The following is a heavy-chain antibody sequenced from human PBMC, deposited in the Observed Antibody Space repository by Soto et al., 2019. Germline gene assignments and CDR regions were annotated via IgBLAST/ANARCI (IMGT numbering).Heavy chain of an antibody. V-gene: IGHV4-34*01. D-gene: IGHD5-18*01. CDR3: ARAPPLKYTYGLRGAFDI. CDR1: GGSFSGYY. Sequence: SETLSLTCAVYGGSFSGYYWSWIRQPPGKGLEWIGEINHSGSTNYNPSLKSRVTISVDTSKNQFSLKLSSVTAADTAVYYCARAPPLKYTYGLRGAFDIWGQGTMVTVSS. J-gene: IGHJ3*02. CDR2: INHSGST.